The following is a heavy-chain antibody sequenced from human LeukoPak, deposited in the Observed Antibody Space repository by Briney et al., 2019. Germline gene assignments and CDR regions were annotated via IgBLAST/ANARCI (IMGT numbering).Heavy chain of an antibody. Sequence: ASAKVSCKASGYTSTSYGISWVRQAPGQGLEWMGWISAYNGNTNYAQKLQGRVTMTTDTSTSTAYMELRSLRSDDTAVYYCARDVDTAMVDYWGQGTLVTVSS. V-gene: IGHV1-18*04. D-gene: IGHD5-18*01. CDR1: GYTSTSYG. J-gene: IGHJ4*02. CDR2: ISAYNGNT. CDR3: ARDVDTAMVDY.